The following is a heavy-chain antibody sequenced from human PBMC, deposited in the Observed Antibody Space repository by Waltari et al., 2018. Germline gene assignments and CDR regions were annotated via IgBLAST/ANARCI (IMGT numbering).Heavy chain of an antibody. CDR1: GYTFTRYD. CDR3: ARVYYGSGYYYYYYGMDV. J-gene: IGHJ6*02. D-gene: IGHD3-10*01. Sequence: QVQLVQSGAEVKKPGASVTVSCKASGYTFTRYDINWVRQATGQGLEWMGWMNPNSGNTGYAQKFQGRVTITRNTSISTAYMELSSLRSEDTAVYYCARVYYGSGYYYYYYGMDVWGQGTTVTVSS. CDR2: MNPNSGNT. V-gene: IGHV1-8*03.